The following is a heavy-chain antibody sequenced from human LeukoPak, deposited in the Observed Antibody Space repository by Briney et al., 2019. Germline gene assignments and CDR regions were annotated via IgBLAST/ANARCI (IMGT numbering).Heavy chain of an antibody. V-gene: IGHV3-30-3*01. CDR1: GFTFSSYA. J-gene: IGHJ4*02. CDR3: ARALGGYYFDY. Sequence: GGSLRLSCAASGFTFSSYAMSWVRQAPGKGLEWVAVISYDGSNKYYADSVKGRFTISRDNSKNTLYLQMNSLRAEDTAVYYCARALGGYYFDYWGQGTLVTVSS. CDR2: ISYDGSNK.